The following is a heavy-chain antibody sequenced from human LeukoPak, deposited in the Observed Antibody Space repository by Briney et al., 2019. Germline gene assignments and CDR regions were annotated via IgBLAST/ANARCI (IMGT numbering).Heavy chain of an antibody. CDR3: ARGVRGQQLVYFYYYYMDV. Sequence: SETLSLTCTVSGVSISSSYSYWGWIRQPPGMGLEWIGSIYYTGNTYYNASLKSQVSISIDTSKNQFSLKLTSVTAADTAVYYCARGVRGQQLVYFYYYYMDVWGKGTTVTVSS. CDR1: GVSISSSYSY. D-gene: IGHD6-13*01. J-gene: IGHJ6*03. V-gene: IGHV4-39*01. CDR2: IYYTGNT.